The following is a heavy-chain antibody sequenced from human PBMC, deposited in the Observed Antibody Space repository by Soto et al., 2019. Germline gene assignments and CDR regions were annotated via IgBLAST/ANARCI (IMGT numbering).Heavy chain of an antibody. Sequence: QVQLQESGPGLVKPSETLSLTCTVSGGSISSHYWSWIRQPPGKGLEWIGYIYYSGSTNYNPSLKSRVTISVDTSKNQFSLKLSSVTAADTAVYYCAREGLTGTIGLYYYYGMDVWGQGTTVTVSS. CDR2: IYYSGST. CDR3: AREGLTGTIGLYYYYGMDV. CDR1: GGSISSHY. J-gene: IGHJ6*02. D-gene: IGHD1-7*01. V-gene: IGHV4-59*11.